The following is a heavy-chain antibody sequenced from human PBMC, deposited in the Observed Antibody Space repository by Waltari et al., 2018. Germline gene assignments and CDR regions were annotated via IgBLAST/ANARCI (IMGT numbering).Heavy chain of an antibody. V-gene: IGHV4-4*02. CDR2: IYHNGDT. J-gene: IGHJ4*02. CDR1: DDSIVPANW. D-gene: IGHD3-16*01. CDR3: ARDLMITFGGAFNF. Sequence: QVQLQESGPGLVRPSGTLSLTCTVSDDSIVPANWWTWVRQPPGKGLEWIGKIYHNGDTDYNPSLRGRIAISIDKSKKQFSLKLTSVTAADTAVYYCARDLMITFGGAFNFWGQGTLVTVSS.